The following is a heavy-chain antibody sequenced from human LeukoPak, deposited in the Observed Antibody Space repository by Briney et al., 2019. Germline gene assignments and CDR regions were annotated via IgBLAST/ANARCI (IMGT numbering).Heavy chain of an antibody. CDR2: LFTSGWT. CDR1: GGSISSYY. Sequence: PSETLSLTCTVSGGSISSYYWSWVRQSPGKGLVWIGYLFTSGWTDYNPSLKSRVTMSVDTSKNQLSMELRFLTAADTAVYYCATSHDVKTAPYDLWGQGTLVTVSS. J-gene: IGHJ5*02. CDR3: ATSHDVKTAPYDL. D-gene: IGHD2-21*01. V-gene: IGHV4-4*09.